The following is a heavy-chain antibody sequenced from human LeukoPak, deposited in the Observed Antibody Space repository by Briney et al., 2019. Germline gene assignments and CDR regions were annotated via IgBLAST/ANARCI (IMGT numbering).Heavy chain of an antibody. J-gene: IGHJ4*02. CDR1: GFTFADYG. V-gene: IGHV3-20*04. D-gene: IGHD2-2*02. Sequence: GGSLRLSCAASGFTFADYGMSWVRQAPGKGLEWVSGINCNGVSTCYADSVKGRFTISRDNATNSLYLRISSLRAEDTSLYYCAQIGCFSTTSCYTGFDYWGQGTLVTVSS. CDR3: AQIGCFSTTSCYTGFDY. CDR2: INCNGVST.